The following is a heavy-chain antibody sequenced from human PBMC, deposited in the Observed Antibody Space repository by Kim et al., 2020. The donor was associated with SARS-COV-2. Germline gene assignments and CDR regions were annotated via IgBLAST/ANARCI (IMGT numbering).Heavy chain of an antibody. CDR2: ISGSGGST. CDR3: AKGRHGDYWDNWFDP. J-gene: IGHJ5*02. D-gene: IGHD4-17*01. Sequence: GGSLRLSCAASGFTFSSYAMSWVRQAPGKGLEWVSAISGSGGSTYYADSAKGRFTISRDNSKNTLYLQMNSLRAEDTAVYYCAKGRHGDYWDNWFDPWGQGTLVTVSS. CDR1: GFTFSSYA. V-gene: IGHV3-23*01.